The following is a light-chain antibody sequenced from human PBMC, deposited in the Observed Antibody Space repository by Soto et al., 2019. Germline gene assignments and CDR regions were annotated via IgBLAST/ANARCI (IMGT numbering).Light chain of an antibody. CDR1: NSDVGYYHY. V-gene: IGLV2-11*01. J-gene: IGLJ1*01. CDR3: CSYAGSLYV. Sequence: QSALTQPRSVSGSPGQSVTISCTGTNSDVGYYHYVSWYQQHPGKAPKLIIYDVTKRPSGVPDRFSGSKSGSTASLTISGLQSDDEADYHCCSYAGSLYVFGAGTKVTVL. CDR2: DVT.